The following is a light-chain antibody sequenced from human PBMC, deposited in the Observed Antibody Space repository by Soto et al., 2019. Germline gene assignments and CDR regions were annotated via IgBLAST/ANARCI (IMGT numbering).Light chain of an antibody. J-gene: IGKJ2*02. CDR1: QSLSSTY. V-gene: IGKV3-20*01. Sequence: EIVLKQSPGTLSLSPGERATLSCRASQSLSSTYLAWYQQKVGQSPRLLIYGAYSRTTGIPDRFSGRGSGTDFTVTISRLEVEYFAVYYCQQSGTSPPCNFGPGTKVDIK. CDR2: GAY. CDR3: QQSGTSPPCN.